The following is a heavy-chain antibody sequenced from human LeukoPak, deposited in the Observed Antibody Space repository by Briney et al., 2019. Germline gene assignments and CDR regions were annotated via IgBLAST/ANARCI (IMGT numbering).Heavy chain of an antibody. CDR3: AKDVLLWFGEKPTANYGMDV. D-gene: IGHD3-10*01. V-gene: IGHV3-30*18. J-gene: IGHJ6*02. CDR1: GFTFSSYG. CDR2: ISYDGSNK. Sequence: GGSLRLSCAASGFTFSSYGMHWVRQAPGKGLEWVAVISYDGSNKYYADSVKGRFTISRDNSKNTLYLQMNSLRAEDTAVYYCAKDVLLWFGEKPTANYGMDVWGQGTTVTVSS.